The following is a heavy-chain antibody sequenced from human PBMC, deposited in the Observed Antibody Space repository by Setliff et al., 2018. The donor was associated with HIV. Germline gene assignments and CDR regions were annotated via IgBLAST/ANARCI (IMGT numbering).Heavy chain of an antibody. Sequence: SETLSLTCAVSDYSISSGYYWGWIRQPPGKGLEWIGSIYHSGSTYYNPSLKSRVTISVDTSKNQVSLRLSSVTAADTGVYYCARHRDPPGSSWIYYYYYMDLWGAGTTVTVSS. J-gene: IGHJ6*03. CDR1: DYSISSGYY. V-gene: IGHV4-38-2*01. D-gene: IGHD6-13*01. CDR3: ARHRDPPGSSWIYYYYYMDL. CDR2: IYHSGST.